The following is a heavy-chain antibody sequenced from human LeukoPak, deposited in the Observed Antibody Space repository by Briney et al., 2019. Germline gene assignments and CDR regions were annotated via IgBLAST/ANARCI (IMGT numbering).Heavy chain of an antibody. V-gene: IGHV1-69*04. CDR2: IIPILGIA. Sequence: GSSVKVSCKASGGTFSSYAISWVRQAPGQGLEWMGRIIPILGIANYAQKFQGRVTITADKSTSTDYMELSSLRSEDTAVYYCARESIVGATHGYAFDIWGQGTMVTVSS. J-gene: IGHJ3*02. CDR3: ARESIVGATHGYAFDI. CDR1: GGTFSSYA. D-gene: IGHD1-26*01.